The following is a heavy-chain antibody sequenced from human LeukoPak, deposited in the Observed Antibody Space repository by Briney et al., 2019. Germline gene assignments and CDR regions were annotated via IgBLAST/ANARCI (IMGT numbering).Heavy chain of an antibody. CDR1: GYTFIDSY. CDR3: ARPHGVDGTDVFQR. CDR2: INPNSGST. Sequence: ASVKVSRKASGYTFIDSYLHWVRQAPGQGLEWMGWINPNSGSTNYAQKFRGRVTMTRDTSISTVYMELSRLTSDDTAVYYCARPHGVDGTDVFQRWGQGTLVTVSS. D-gene: IGHD1-1*01. V-gene: IGHV1-2*02. J-gene: IGHJ1*01.